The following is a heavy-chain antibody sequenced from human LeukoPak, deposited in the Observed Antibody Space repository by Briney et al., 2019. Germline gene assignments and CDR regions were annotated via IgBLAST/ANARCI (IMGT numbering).Heavy chain of an antibody. Sequence: GESLKISCRGSGYSFTIYWIGWVRQLPGKGLEWMGTIYPGDSDTRYSPSFQGQVTISADKSINTAYLQWSSLKASDTAIYYCARRYCSSTSCYFDFWGQGILVTVSS. CDR3: ARRYCSSTSCYFDF. CDR1: GYSFTIYW. V-gene: IGHV5-51*01. CDR2: IYPGDSDT. J-gene: IGHJ4*02. D-gene: IGHD2-2*01.